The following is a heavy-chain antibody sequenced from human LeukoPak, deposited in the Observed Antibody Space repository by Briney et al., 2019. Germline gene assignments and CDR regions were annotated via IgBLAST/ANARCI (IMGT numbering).Heavy chain of an antibody. CDR3: ATDLTTFGGVIVIPYY. V-gene: IGHV1-24*01. J-gene: IGHJ4*02. CDR2: FDPEDGET. Sequence: GASVKVSCKVSGYTLTELSMHWVRQAPGKGLEWMGGFDPEDGETIYAQKFQGRVTMTEDTSTDTAYMELSSLRSEDTAVYYCATDLTTFGGVIVIPYYWGLGTLVTVSS. D-gene: IGHD3-16*02. CDR1: GYTLTELS.